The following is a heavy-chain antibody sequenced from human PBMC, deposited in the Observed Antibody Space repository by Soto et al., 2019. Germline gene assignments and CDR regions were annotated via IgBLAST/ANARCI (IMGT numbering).Heavy chain of an antibody. CDR2: IYYSGST. Sequence: QVQLQESGPGLVKPSQTLSLTCTVSGGSISSGDYSWSWIRQPPGKGLEWIGYIYYSGSTYYNPSLKSRVTISVDTSKNQFSLKLSSVTAADTAVYYCARVGGFGATTIDYWGQGTLVTVSS. CDR1: GGSISSGDYS. CDR3: ARVGGFGATTIDY. D-gene: IGHD3-10*01. V-gene: IGHV4-30-4*01. J-gene: IGHJ4*02.